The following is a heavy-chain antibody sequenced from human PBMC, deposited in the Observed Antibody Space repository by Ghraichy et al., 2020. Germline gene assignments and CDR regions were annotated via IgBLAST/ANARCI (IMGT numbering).Heavy chain of an antibody. J-gene: IGHJ4*02. CDR2: ISYDGAIT. Sequence: GGSLRLSCTASGFVFNTFGMHWVRQAPGKGLEWVAVISYDGAITEFADSVRGRFTISRDNSKNTVYLHMNSLRVEDTALYYCVRDHYTRMYSDFWGLGTLVTVSS. V-gene: IGHV3-30*03. D-gene: IGHD2-15*01. CDR3: VRDHYTRMYSDF. CDR1: GFVFNTFG.